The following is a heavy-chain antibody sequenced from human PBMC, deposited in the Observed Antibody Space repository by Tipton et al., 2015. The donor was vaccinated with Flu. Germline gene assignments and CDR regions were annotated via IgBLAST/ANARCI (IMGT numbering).Heavy chain of an antibody. D-gene: IGHD3-10*01. Sequence: TLSLTCSVSGDSIGSDYFWGWIRQPPGQGLEWIGNVHRTGNPYYNPSLKSRVTISVDTSKTQFSLKLSSVTAADTAVYYCARLTYYYGSGTSDNWGQGTLVTVSS. CDR3: ARLTYYYGSGTSDN. CDR1: GDSIGSDYF. CDR2: VHRTGNP. J-gene: IGHJ4*02. V-gene: IGHV4-38-2*01.